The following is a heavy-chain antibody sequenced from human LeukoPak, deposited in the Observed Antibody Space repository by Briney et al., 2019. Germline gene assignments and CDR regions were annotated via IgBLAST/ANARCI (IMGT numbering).Heavy chain of an antibody. CDR1: GFTVSSNY. D-gene: IGHD1-26*01. V-gene: IGHV3-53*01. CDR2: IYSGGST. Sequence: GGSLRLSCAASGFTVSSNYMSWVRQAPGKGLEWVAVIYSGGSTYYADSVKGRFTISRDDSKNTLYLQMNSLRAEDTAVYYCARGVGSGSRLRAGDYWGQGTLVTVSS. J-gene: IGHJ4*02. CDR3: ARGVGSGSRLRAGDY.